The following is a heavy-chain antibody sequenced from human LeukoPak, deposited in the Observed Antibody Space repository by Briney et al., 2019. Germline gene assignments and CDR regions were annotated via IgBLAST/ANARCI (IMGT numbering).Heavy chain of an antibody. Sequence: GGSLRLSCAASGFTFSTYNMNWVRQAPGKGLEWVGRIKSKTDGGTTDYAAPVKGRFTISRDDSKNTLYLQMNSLKTEDTAVYYCTTEPLVAATGGFDYWGQGTLVTVSS. V-gene: IGHV3-15*01. D-gene: IGHD2-15*01. CDR1: GFTFSTYN. CDR3: TTEPLVAATGGFDY. CDR2: IKSKTDGGTT. J-gene: IGHJ4*02.